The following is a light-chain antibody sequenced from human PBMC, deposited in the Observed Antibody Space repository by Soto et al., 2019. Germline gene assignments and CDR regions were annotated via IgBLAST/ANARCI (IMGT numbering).Light chain of an antibody. J-gene: IGKJ2*01. V-gene: IGKV3-20*01. CDR1: QIVSTNY. CDR2: GAS. Sequence: EIVLTQSPGTLSLSPGQRATLSCRASQIVSTNYLAWYQHKPGQAPRLLIYGASTRATGIPDRFSGSGSGTDFTLTISGLESEDFAVYYCQVYGDSPMYTFGQGTKVDIK. CDR3: QVYGDSPMYT.